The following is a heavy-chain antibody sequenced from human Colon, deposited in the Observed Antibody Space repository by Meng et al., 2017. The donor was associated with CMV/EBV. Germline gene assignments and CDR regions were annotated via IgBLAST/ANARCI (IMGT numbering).Heavy chain of an antibody. Sequence: GESLKISCAASGFTFSAYPIHWVRQAPGKGLEWVAIISHDGAKKYYAESVKGRFTISRDNSQNTVNVQMNSLRGGDTAVYYCARASNSSFDPWGQGTLVTVSS. D-gene: IGHD4-11*01. CDR1: GFTFSAYP. CDR3: ARASNSSFDP. V-gene: IGHV3-30*04. CDR2: ISHDGAKK. J-gene: IGHJ5*02.